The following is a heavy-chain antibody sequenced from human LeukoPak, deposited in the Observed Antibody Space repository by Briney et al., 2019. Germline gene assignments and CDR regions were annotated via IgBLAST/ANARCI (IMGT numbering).Heavy chain of an antibody. J-gene: IGHJ5*02. CDR2: INPNSGGT. V-gene: IGHV1-2*02. Sequence: ASVKVSCKASGYTFTSYYMHWVRQAPGQGLEWMGWINPNSGGTNYAQKFQGRVTMTRDTSISTAYMELSRLRSDDTAAYYCARDSVENYYGSGSYYMRVNWFDPWGQGTLVTVSS. D-gene: IGHD3-10*01. CDR1: GYTFTSYY. CDR3: ARDSVENYYGSGSYYMRVNWFDP.